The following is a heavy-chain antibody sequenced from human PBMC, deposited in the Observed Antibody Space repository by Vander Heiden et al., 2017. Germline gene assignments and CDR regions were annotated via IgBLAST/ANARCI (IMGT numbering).Heavy chain of an antibody. CDR1: GGSFSGYY. D-gene: IGHD3-10*01. Sequence: QVQLQQWGAGLLKPSGTLSLTCAVYGGSFSGYYWSWIRQPPGKGLEWIGEINHSGITNYNPSLKSRVTISVDTSKNQFSLKLSSVTAADTAVYYCASGLGINYWGQGTLVTVSS. J-gene: IGHJ4*02. CDR3: ASGLGINY. CDR2: INHSGIT. V-gene: IGHV4-34*01.